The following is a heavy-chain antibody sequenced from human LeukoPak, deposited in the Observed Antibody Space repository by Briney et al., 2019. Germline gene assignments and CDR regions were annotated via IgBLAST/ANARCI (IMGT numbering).Heavy chain of an antibody. V-gene: IGHV5-51*01. D-gene: IGHD3-22*01. J-gene: IGHJ4*02. CDR1: GYTFTSYW. Sequence: KVSCKASGYTFTSYWIGWVRQMPGKGLEWMGIIYPGDSDTRYSPSFQGQVTISADKSISTAYLQWSSLKASDTAMYYCARQGGYYDSSGHFDYWGQGTLVTVSS. CDR2: IYPGDSDT. CDR3: ARQGGYYDSSGHFDY.